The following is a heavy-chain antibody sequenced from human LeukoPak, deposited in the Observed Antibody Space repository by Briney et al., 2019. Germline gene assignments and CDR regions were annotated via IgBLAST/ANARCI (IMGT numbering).Heavy chain of an antibody. CDR2: VHYTDSP. Sequence: PSETLSLTCSVSGGSITTHYWSWIRQPPGKGLEWIGYVHYTDSPNYNPFLKSRVTMSVDTSKNQFSLKVNSVTAADTAVYYCARGAGPFDHWGQGTLVTVSS. V-gene: IGHV4-59*11. J-gene: IGHJ4*02. D-gene: IGHD6-19*01. CDR1: GGSITTHY. CDR3: ARGAGPFDH.